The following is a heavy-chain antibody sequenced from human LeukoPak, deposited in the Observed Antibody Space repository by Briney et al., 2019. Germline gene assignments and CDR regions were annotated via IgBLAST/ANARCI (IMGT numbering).Heavy chain of an antibody. Sequence: SETLSLTCTVSGGSISSYYWSWIRQPPAKGLEWIGYIYTSGSTNYNPSLKSRVTISVDTSKNQFSLKLSSVTAADTAVYYCARHISYYDFWSGPYIDVWGKGATVTVSS. CDR3: ARHISYYDFWSGPYIDV. D-gene: IGHD3-3*01. V-gene: IGHV4-4*09. CDR1: GGSISSYY. CDR2: IYTSGST. J-gene: IGHJ6*03.